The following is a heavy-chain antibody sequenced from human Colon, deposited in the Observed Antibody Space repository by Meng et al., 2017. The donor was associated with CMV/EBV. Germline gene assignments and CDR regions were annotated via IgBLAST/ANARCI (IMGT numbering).Heavy chain of an antibody. CDR1: GYTFTTFG. CDR3: VRSLEDASGQFRDY. J-gene: IGHJ4*02. D-gene: IGHD3-3*01. CDR2: ISPYSGHT. Sequence: ASVKVSCKASGYTFTTFGISWVRQAPGQGPEWMGWISPYSGHTNSAPKFQGRVTLTTDTSTSTAYMDLRSLRSDDTAVYYCVRSLEDASGQFRDYWGQGTLVTVSS. V-gene: IGHV1-18*01.